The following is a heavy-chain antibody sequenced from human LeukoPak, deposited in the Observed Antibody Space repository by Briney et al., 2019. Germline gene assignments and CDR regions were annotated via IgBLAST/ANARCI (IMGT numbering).Heavy chain of an antibody. CDR2: IYHSGST. D-gene: IGHD6-13*01. Sequence: SETLSLTCAVSGYSISSGYYWGWIRPPPGKGLEWTGSIYHSGSTYYNPSLKSRVTISVDTSKNQFSLKLSSVTAADTAVYYCARAIAAAAPFDYWGQGTLVTVSS. CDR1: GYSISSGYY. J-gene: IGHJ4*02. V-gene: IGHV4-38-2*01. CDR3: ARAIAAAAPFDY.